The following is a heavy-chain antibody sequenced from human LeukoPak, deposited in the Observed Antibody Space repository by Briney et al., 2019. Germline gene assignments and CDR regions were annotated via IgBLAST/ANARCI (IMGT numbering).Heavy chain of an antibody. CDR3: AKDHHDDWGTFIPHDY. V-gene: IGHV3-23*01. J-gene: IGHJ4*02. CDR1: GFTFSSCD. D-gene: IGHD3-16*01. CDR2: ISGTNTNT. Sequence: GGSLRLSCAASGFTFSSCDMGWVRQAPGKELEWVSTISGTNTNTYYADSVKGRFSISRDNSKNTLYLQMNSLRAEDTAIYYCAKDHHDDWGTFIPHDYWGQGTQDTVSS.